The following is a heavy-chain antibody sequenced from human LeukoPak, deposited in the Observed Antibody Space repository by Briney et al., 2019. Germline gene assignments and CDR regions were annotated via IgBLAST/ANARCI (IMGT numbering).Heavy chain of an antibody. CDR1: GGSVSGYY. CDR3: ARIHRYCSGGACYVLDN. CDR2: VYYSGST. Sequence: PSETLSLTCVVSGGSVSGYYWGWIRQPPGRGLECIGYVYYSGSTNYNPSFKGRITISVDTSRNQFSLQLSSVTAADTAVYYCARIHRYCSGGACYVLDNWGQGTLVAVSS. D-gene: IGHD2-15*01. J-gene: IGHJ4*02. V-gene: IGHV4-59*02.